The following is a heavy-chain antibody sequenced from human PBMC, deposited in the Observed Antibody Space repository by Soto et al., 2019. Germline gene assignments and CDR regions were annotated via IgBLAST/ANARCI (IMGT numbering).Heavy chain of an antibody. D-gene: IGHD3-10*01. J-gene: IGHJ5*02. V-gene: IGHV4-34*01. CDR3: ARGVPRDCGSGSYPSWFEP. Sequence: QVQLQQWGAGLLKPSETLSLTCAVYGGSFSGYYWSWIRQPPGKGLEWIGEINHSGSTNYNPSLKSRVTISVATSKKQFSLKRSSVTAADTAVYYCARGVPRDCGSGSYPSWFEPWGQGTLVTVSS. CDR2: INHSGST. CDR1: GGSFSGYY.